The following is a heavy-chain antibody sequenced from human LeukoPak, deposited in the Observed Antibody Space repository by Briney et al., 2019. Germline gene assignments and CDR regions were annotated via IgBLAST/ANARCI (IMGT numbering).Heavy chain of an antibody. D-gene: IGHD4-17*01. Sequence: GGSLRLSCAASGFTFSGSAMSWVRQAPGKGLEWVSGISGSGGSTFYADSVKGRFTISRDNSKNTLYLQMNSLRAEDTAVYYCALLYGDYGDYYFDYWGQGTLVTVSS. V-gene: IGHV3-23*01. CDR2: ISGSGGST. J-gene: IGHJ4*02. CDR3: ALLYGDYGDYYFDY. CDR1: GFTFSGSA.